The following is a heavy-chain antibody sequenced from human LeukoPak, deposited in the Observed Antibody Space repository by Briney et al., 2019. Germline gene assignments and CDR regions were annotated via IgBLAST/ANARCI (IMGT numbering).Heavy chain of an antibody. V-gene: IGHV3-23*01. D-gene: IGHD3-3*01. CDR3: AKGDYDFWSGLSY. CDR2: ISGRGDNS. J-gene: IGHJ4*02. Sequence: GGSLRLSCAASGFTFSIYTMTWVRQAPGKGLDLVSTISGRGDNSNSADSVKGRFTVSRDNSKNTLYLQMDSLRVEDTAIYYCAKGDYDFWSGLSYWGQGTLVTVSS. CDR1: GFTFSIYT.